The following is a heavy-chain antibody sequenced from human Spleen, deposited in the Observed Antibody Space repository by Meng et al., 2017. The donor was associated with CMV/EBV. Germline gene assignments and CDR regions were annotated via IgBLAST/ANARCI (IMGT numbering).Heavy chain of an antibody. CDR2: ISSSGSTI. CDR3: AKDLLPGGYSDMDV. J-gene: IGHJ6*02. CDR1: GFTFSSYE. V-gene: IGHV3-48*03. Sequence: GESLKISCAASGFTFSSYEMNWVRQAPGKGLEWVSYISSSGSTIYYADSVKGRFTISRDNSKNTLFLQMNSLRADDTAVYYCAKDLLPGGYSDMDVWGQGTTVTVSS. D-gene: IGHD1-26*01.